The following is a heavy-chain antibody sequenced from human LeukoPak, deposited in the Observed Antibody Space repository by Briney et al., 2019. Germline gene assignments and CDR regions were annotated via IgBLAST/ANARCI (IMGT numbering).Heavy chain of an antibody. CDR1: GYTXTGYY. J-gene: IGHJ4*02. CDR3: ARDYSSSSGYFDY. V-gene: IGHV1-2*02. D-gene: IGHD6-6*01. Sequence: ASVKVSCKASGYTXTGYYMHRVRQAPGQGLEWMGWINPNSGDTNYAEKFQGRVTMTRDTSISTAYMDLRRLRSDDTAVYYCARDYSSSSGYFDYWGQGTLVTVSS. CDR2: INPNSGDT.